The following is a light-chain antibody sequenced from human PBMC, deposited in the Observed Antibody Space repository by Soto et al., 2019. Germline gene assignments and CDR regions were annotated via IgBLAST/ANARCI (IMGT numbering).Light chain of an antibody. CDR1: SSNIGAGYD. CDR3: QSYDSRSVV. J-gene: IGLJ2*01. Sequence: QSVLTQPPSVSGAPGQRVTISCTGNSSNIGAGYDVHWYQQLPGTAPKLLICGNINRPSGVPDRFSGSKSGTSASLAITGLQAEDEADFYCQSYDSRSVVFGGGTKLTVL. CDR2: GNI. V-gene: IGLV1-40*01.